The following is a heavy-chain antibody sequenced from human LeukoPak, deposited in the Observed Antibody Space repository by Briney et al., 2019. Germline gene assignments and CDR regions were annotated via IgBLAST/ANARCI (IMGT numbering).Heavy chain of an antibody. CDR1: GGSITSSY. D-gene: IGHD2-2*02. CDR3: AGHRSKTLYDAFDI. J-gene: IGHJ3*02. CDR2: IYYSGST. V-gene: IGHV4-59*08. Sequence: SETLSLTCPVSGGSITSSYWSWIRQPPGKGLEWIGYIYYSGSTNYNPSLKSRVTISVDTSKNQFSLKLSSVTAADTAVYYCAGHRSKTLYDAFDIWGQGTKVTVSS.